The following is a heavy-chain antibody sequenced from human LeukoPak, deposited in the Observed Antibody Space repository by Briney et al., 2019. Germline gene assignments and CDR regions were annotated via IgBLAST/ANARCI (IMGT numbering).Heavy chain of an antibody. CDR2: ISGSGGST. D-gene: IGHD1-26*01. CDR1: GLTFSSYA. J-gene: IGHJ4*02. Sequence: GGSLRLSCAASGLTFSSYAMSWVRKAPGKGLEWVSAISGSGGSTYYADSVKGRFTISRDNSKNTLYLQMNSLRAEDTAVYYCAKFRGYSGTNRYYFDYWGQGTLVTVSS. V-gene: IGHV3-23*01. CDR3: AKFRGYSGTNRYYFDY.